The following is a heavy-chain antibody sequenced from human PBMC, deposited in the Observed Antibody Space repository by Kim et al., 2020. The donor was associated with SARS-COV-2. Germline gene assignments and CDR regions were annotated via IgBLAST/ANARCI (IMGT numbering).Heavy chain of an antibody. CDR3: ARWIPPFDI. D-gene: IGHD2-2*03. V-gene: IGHV6-1*01. J-gene: IGHJ3*02. CDR2: CNH. Sequence: CNHDYAASLKSRIPINPDTSKNQFSLQLNSVTPEDTAVYYCARWIPPFDIWGQGTRVTVSS.